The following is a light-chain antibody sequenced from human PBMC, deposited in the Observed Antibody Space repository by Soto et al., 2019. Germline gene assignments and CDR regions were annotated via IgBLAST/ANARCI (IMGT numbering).Light chain of an antibody. Sequence: ETVLTQSPGTLSLSPGERATLSCRASQSVSTNYLAWYQQKPGLAPRLVIYGTTSSATGIPDRFSGSGSGTDFTLTISRLEPEDFAVYYCQQYSGSSYTFGQGTKLEI. CDR2: GTT. CDR1: QSVSTNY. CDR3: QQYSGSSYT. V-gene: IGKV3-20*01. J-gene: IGKJ2*01.